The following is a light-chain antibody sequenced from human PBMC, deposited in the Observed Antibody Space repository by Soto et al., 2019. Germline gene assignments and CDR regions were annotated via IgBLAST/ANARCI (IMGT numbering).Light chain of an antibody. V-gene: IGKV3-20*01. CDR1: QSFGGRY. CDR3: LHYDSSPWS. Sequence: EIVLAQSPGILSLSPGERATLCCRARQSFGGRYLAWFQQKPGESPRLLIYVASNRATGVPDRFSGSGSATDFSLTINRLEPEDSAVSSCLHYDSSPWSFGQGTKVEIK. CDR2: VAS. J-gene: IGKJ1*01.